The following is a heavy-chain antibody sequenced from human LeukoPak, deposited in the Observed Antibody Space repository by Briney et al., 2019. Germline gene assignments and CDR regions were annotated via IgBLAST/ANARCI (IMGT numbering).Heavy chain of an antibody. CDR3: ARDSHGDYSFDY. D-gene: IGHD4-17*01. CDR2: IGTAGDT. J-gene: IGHJ4*02. Sequence: GGSLRLSCAASGVTFSSYDMHWVRQATGKGLEWVSAIGTAGDTYYPGSVKGRFTISRENAKNSLYLQMNSLRAGDTAVYYCARDSHGDYSFDYWGQGTLVTVSS. CDR1: GVTFSSYD. V-gene: IGHV3-13*01.